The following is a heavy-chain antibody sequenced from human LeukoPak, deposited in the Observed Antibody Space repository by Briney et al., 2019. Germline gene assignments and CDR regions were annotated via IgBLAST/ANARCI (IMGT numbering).Heavy chain of an antibody. CDR2: ISSSGTTT. J-gene: IGHJ1*01. Sequence: SCKASGYTFTSYDINWVRQAPGKGPEWVSYISSSGTTTYYADSVKGRFTISRDNAKNSLYLQMNSLRAEDTAVYYCVRRGLIETEYLERWGQGTLVIVSS. V-gene: IGHV3-48*03. CDR3: VRRGLIETEYLER. CDR1: GYTFTSYD. D-gene: IGHD3-10*01.